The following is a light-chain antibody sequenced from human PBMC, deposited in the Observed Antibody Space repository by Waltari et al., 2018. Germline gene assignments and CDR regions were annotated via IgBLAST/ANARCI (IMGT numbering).Light chain of an antibody. J-gene: IGKJ2*01. CDR3: QQRSNWPYT. Sequence: EIVLTQSPATLSLSPGERATLSCRASQSVRSYLAWYQQKPGQAPRLLISDASNRATGIPARFSGSGSGTDFTLTISSLEPEDFAVYYCQQRSNWPYTFGQGTKLEIK. V-gene: IGKV3-11*01. CDR2: DAS. CDR1: QSVRSY.